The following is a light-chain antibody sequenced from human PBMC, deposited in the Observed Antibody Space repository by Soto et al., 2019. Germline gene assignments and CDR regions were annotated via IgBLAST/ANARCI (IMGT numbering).Light chain of an antibody. J-gene: IGKJ1*01. CDR3: QQYNSYSWT. Sequence: QASFTLSAPIQDTVTITCRASQSISSWLAWYQQKPGKAPKLLIYDASSLESGVPSRFSGSGSGTEFTLTISSLQPDDFATYYCQQYNSYSWTFGQGTKV. V-gene: IGKV1-5*01. CDR1: QSISSW. CDR2: DAS.